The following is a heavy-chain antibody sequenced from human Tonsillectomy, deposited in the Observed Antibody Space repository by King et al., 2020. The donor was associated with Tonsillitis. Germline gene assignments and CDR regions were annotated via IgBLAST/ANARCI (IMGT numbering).Heavy chain of an antibody. D-gene: IGHD3-16*01. CDR1: GLNFVKYW. CDR3: VRDLGGVDA. Sequence: EVQLVESGGGLVQPGGSLRLACEVSGLNFVKYWMIWVRQVPGKGLVWVSRINPDGRLRSYADSVKGRFTISRDNDKNTVYLQMSSLRVEDTALYYCVRDLGGVDAWGQGTLVTVSS. CDR2: INPDGRLR. J-gene: IGHJ5*02. V-gene: IGHV3-74*01.